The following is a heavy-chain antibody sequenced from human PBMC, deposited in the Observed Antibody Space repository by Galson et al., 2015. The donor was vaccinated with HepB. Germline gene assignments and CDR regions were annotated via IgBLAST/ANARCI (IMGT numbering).Heavy chain of an antibody. CDR2: IRYDGSNK. D-gene: IGHD3-10*01. CDR3: AKDSGGVWFGELFGDY. Sequence: SLRLSCAASGFTFSSYGMHWVRQAPGKGLEWVAFIRYDGSNKYYADSVKGRFTISRDNSKNTLYLQMNSLRAEDTAVYYCAKDSGGVWFGELFGDYWGQGTLVTVSS. V-gene: IGHV3-30*02. J-gene: IGHJ4*02. CDR1: GFTFSSYG.